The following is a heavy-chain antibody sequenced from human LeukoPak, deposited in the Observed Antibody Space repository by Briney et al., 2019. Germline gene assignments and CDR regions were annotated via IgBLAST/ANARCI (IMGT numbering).Heavy chain of an antibody. Sequence: GGSLRLSCAASGFTFSSYAMSWVRQTPGRGLEWVSAISGSGGSTYYADSVKGRFTISRDNPKNTLFLQMSSLRAEDTAVYYCAKGTSYDRSGYWCPDYWGQGTLVTVSS. J-gene: IGHJ4*02. CDR1: GFTFSSYA. D-gene: IGHD3-22*01. CDR2: ISGSGGST. CDR3: AKGTSYDRSGYWCPDY. V-gene: IGHV3-23*01.